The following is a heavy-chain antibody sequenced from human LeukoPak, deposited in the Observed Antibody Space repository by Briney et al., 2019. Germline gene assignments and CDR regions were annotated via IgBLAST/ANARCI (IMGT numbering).Heavy chain of an antibody. CDR3: ARTLWFGELLGWFDP. V-gene: IGHV1-18*01. CDR2: ISAYNGNT. CDR1: GYTFTSYG. D-gene: IGHD3-10*01. Sequence: ASVKVSCKASGYTFTSYGISWVRQAPGQGLEWMGWISAYNGNTNYAQKLQGRVTMTTDTSTSTAYMELRSLRSDDTAVCYCARTLWFGELLGWFDPWGQGTLVTVSS. J-gene: IGHJ5*02.